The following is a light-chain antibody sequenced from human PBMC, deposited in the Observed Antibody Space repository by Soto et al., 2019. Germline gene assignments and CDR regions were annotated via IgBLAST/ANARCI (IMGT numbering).Light chain of an antibody. CDR2: EVN. CDR3: SSYTSSSTLGV. J-gene: IGLJ1*01. CDR1: SSDVGGYNY. Sequence: QSALTQPASVSGSPGPSISISCTGNSSDVGGYNYVSWYQQHPGKAPKLMIYEVNNRPSGVSNRFSGSKSGNTASLTISGLQADDEADYYCSSYTSSSTLGVFGTGTKVTVL. V-gene: IGLV2-14*01.